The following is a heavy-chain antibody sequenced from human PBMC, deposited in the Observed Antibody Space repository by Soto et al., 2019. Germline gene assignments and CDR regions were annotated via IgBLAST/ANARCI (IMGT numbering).Heavy chain of an antibody. Sequence: EVHLVESGGGLVKPGGSLRLSCAVSGFTFSSCTMNWVRQAPGKGLEWVSSISPTTSHIYYADSVKGRFTISRDNAKNSLFLQMNSLRAEDTAVYYCSGCSGGACHQNYGMDVWGPGPTVTVSS. J-gene: IGHJ6*02. CDR1: GFTFSSCT. CDR3: SGCSGGACHQNYGMDV. CDR2: ISPTTSHI. D-gene: IGHD2-15*01. V-gene: IGHV3-21*01.